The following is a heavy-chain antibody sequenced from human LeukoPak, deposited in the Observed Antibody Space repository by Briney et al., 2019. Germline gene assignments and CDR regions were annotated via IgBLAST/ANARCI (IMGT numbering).Heavy chain of an antibody. Sequence: GASVKVSCKASGYTFTSYDINWVRQATGQGLEWMGWMNPNSGNTGYAQKFQGRVTITRNTSISTAYMELSSLRSEDTAVCYCARVQVDCSGGSCYSVAFDIWGQGTMVTVSS. J-gene: IGHJ3*02. CDR2: MNPNSGNT. CDR3: ARVQVDCSGGSCYSVAFDI. V-gene: IGHV1-8*03. CDR1: GYTFTSYD. D-gene: IGHD2-15*01.